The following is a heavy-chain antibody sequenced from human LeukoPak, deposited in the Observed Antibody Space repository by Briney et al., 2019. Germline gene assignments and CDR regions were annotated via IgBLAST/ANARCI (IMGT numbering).Heavy chain of an antibody. CDR3: ASLYYYGSGSYYGDAFDI. Sequence: PSETLSLTCAVYGGSFSGYYWSWIRQPPGKGLEWIGEINHSGSTNYNPSLKSRVTISVDTSKNQFPLKLSSVTAADTAVYYCASLYYYGSGSYYGDAFDIWGQGTMVTVSS. V-gene: IGHV4-34*01. CDR2: INHSGST. CDR1: GGSFSGYY. J-gene: IGHJ3*02. D-gene: IGHD3-10*01.